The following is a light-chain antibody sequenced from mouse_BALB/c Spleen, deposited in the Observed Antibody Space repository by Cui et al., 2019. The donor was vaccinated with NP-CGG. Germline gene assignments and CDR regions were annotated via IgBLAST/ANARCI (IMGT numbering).Light chain of an antibody. V-gene: IGLV1*01. CDR3: ALWYSNHWV. CDR1: IGAVTSSNY. CDR2: GTN. Sequence: QAVVTQASAPTTSPGETATLTCRSSIGAVTSSNYTSWVQEKPEHLFTGLIGGTNNRAPGVPARFSGSLIGSKAALTITGAQTEDEAIYFCALWYSNHWVVGGGTKLTVL. J-gene: IGLJ1*01.